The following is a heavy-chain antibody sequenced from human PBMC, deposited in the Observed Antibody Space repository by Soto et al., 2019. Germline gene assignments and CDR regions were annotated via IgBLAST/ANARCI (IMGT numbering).Heavy chain of an antibody. D-gene: IGHD5-18*01. CDR3: ARGYSYGRRDWFDP. V-gene: IGHV4-59*01. Sequence: QVQLQESGPGLVKPSETLSLTCTVSGGSISSYYWSWIRQPPGKGLEWIGYIYYSGSTNYNPSLKSRVTXXVXTXXNQFSLKLSSVTAADTAVYYCARGYSYGRRDWFDPWGQGTLVTVSS. CDR1: GGSISSYY. CDR2: IYYSGST. J-gene: IGHJ5*02.